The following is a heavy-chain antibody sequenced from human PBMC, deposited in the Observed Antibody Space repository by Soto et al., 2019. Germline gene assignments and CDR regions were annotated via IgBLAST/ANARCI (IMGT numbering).Heavy chain of an antibody. Sequence: QVQLVQSGAEVKKPGSSVKVSCRASGGSFSSYAISWVRQAPGQGLEWMGGVIPIFGTANYAQKFQGRVTITAFESTSTSNMEMSSLRSEDTVEYYCARGWYYFEYWGQGTLVTV. J-gene: IGHJ4*02. CDR1: GGSFSSYA. V-gene: IGHV1-69*12. D-gene: IGHD6-13*01. CDR2: VIPIFGTA. CDR3: ARGWYYFEY.